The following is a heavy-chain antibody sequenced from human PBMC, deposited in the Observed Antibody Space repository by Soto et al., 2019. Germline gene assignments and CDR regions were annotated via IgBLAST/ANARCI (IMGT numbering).Heavy chain of an antibody. D-gene: IGHD1-26*01. V-gene: IGHV3-48*02. Sequence: PGGSLRLSCAASGFTFSSYSMNWVRQAPGKGLEWVSYISSNSSTIYYADSVKGRFTISRDNAKNSLYLQMNSLRDEDTAVYYCARVSSGSYARTHYYYYYGMDVWGQGTTVTVSS. CDR2: ISSNSSTI. J-gene: IGHJ6*02. CDR3: ARVSSGSYARTHYYYYYGMDV. CDR1: GFTFSSYS.